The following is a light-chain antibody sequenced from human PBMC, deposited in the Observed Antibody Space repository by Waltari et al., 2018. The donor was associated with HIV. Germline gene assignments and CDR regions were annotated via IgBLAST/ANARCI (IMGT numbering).Light chain of an antibody. V-gene: IGLV2-8*01. J-gene: IGLJ1*01. CDR1: SSDVGGYNY. Sequence: QSALTQPPSASGSPGQSVTISCTGTSSDVGGYNYVSWYQQHPGKAPKLVISEVSKRPSVVSVRFSGSKSAHTSSLTVSGLQADDERDYYCNSAAGNNNFVFVPWSTVSAL. CDR3: NSAAGNNNFV. CDR2: EVS.